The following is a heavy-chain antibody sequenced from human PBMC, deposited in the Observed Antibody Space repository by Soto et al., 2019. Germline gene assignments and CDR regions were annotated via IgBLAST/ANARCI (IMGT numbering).Heavy chain of an antibody. Sequence: QITLNESGPTQVKPRQTLTLTCTFSGFSLTTSGVGVGWIRQSPGMAPEWLALIYWDDDKRYSPSLKSRLTITKDTSKNQVVLTMADLDPADTAIYYCAHRVLRTVFGLVTTTAIYFDFWGQGTPVAVSS. V-gene: IGHV2-5*02. CDR3: AHRVLRTVFGLVTTTAIYFDF. CDR1: GFSLTTSGVG. D-gene: IGHD3-3*01. J-gene: IGHJ4*02. CDR2: IYWDDDK.